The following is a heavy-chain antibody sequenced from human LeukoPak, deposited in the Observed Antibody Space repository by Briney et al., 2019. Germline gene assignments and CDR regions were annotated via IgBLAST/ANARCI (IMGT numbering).Heavy chain of an antibody. D-gene: IGHD2-2*02. V-gene: IGHV1-2*02. Sequence: ASVKVACKASGYTFTIYYMHWVRQAPGQGLEWMGWINPNSGGTNYARRFQGRVTMTRDTSISTAYMELSRLTSDGTAVYYCARNPSYCTSTSCYNDYWGQGTLVTVSS. CDR2: INPNSGGT. J-gene: IGHJ4*02. CDR3: ARNPSYCTSTSCYNDY. CDR1: GYTFTIYY.